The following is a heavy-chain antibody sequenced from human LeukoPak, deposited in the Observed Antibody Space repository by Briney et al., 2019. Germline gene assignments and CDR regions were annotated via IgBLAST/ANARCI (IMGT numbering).Heavy chain of an antibody. V-gene: IGHV3-23*01. CDR3: ARDFYGSGSYYFDY. Sequence: PGGSLRLSCAASGFTFSSYAMSWVRQAPGKGLEWVSAISGSGVSIYYADSVKGRFTISRDNAKNSLYLQMNSLRAEDTAVYYCARDFYGSGSYYFDYWGQGTLVTVSS. CDR1: GFTFSSYA. D-gene: IGHD3-10*01. J-gene: IGHJ4*02. CDR2: ISGSGVSI.